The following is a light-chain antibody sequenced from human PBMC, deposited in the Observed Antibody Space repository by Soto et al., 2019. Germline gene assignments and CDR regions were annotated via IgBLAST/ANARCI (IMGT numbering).Light chain of an antibody. CDR3: QQYDRSPLT. CDR2: GAS. J-gene: IGKJ4*01. Sequence: EIVLTQSPGTLSLSPGERATLSCRASQSVSSSYLAWYQQKPGQAPRLLMYGASRRATGIPDRFSGSVSGTDFTLTISRLEPEDFAVYYCQQYDRSPLTFGGGTKVDI. CDR1: QSVSSSY. V-gene: IGKV3-20*01.